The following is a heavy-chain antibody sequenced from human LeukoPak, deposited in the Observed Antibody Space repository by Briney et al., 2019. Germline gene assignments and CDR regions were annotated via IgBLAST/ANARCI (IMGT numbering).Heavy chain of an antibody. CDR2: ISAYNGNT. Sequence: ASVKVSCKASGYTFTSYGISWVRQAPGQGLEWMGWISAYNGNTNYAQKLQGRVTMTTDTSTSKAYTELRSLRSDDTAVYYCARTYCGGDCYSADFDYWGQGTLVTVSS. D-gene: IGHD2-21*02. V-gene: IGHV1-18*01. J-gene: IGHJ4*02. CDR3: ARTYCGGDCYSADFDY. CDR1: GYTFTSYG.